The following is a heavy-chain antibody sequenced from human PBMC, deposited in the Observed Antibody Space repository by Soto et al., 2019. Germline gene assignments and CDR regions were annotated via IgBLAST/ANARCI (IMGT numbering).Heavy chain of an antibody. J-gene: IGHJ4*02. CDR1: GYDFTNYG. Sequence: QVRLVQSGAEVKKPGASVKVSCKTYGYDFTNYGINWVRQAPGQGLEWMGWISAYNGNIVYAQNFRGRATLTTDTSPGSAYMEPRSLRSDDTAVYYCARGHDIVTGWKFTFWCQGTLVRVSS. CDR3: ARGHDIVTGWKFTF. V-gene: IGHV1-18*01. D-gene: IGHD3-9*01. CDR2: ISAYNGNI.